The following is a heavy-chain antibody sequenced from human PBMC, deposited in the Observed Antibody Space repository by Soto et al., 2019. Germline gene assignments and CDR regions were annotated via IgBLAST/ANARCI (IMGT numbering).Heavy chain of an antibody. J-gene: IGHJ5*02. CDR2: IYYSGST. Sequence: SETLSLTCTVSGGSISSGGYYWSWIRQHPGKGLEWIGYIYYSGSTYYNPSLKSRVTISVDTSKNQFSLKLSSATAADMAVYYCAREGHENWFDPWGQGTLVTVSS. CDR1: GGSISSGGYY. V-gene: IGHV4-31*03. CDR3: AREGHENWFDP.